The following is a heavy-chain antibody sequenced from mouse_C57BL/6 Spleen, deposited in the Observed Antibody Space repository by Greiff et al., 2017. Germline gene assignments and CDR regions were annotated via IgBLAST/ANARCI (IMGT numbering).Heavy chain of an antibody. CDR3: ARDPDGFDY. D-gene: IGHD2-3*01. Sequence: EVKLMESGPGLVKPSQSLSLTCSVTGYSITSGYSWNWIRQFPGNKLEWMGYISYDGSNNYNPSLKNRISITRDTSKNQFFLKLNSVTTEDTATYYCARDPDGFDYWGQGTTLTVSS. CDR2: ISYDGSN. J-gene: IGHJ2*01. CDR1: GYSITSGYS. V-gene: IGHV3-6*01.